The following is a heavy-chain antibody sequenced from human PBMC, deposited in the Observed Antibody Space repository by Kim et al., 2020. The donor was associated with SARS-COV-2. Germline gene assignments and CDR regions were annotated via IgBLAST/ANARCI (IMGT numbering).Heavy chain of an antibody. J-gene: IGHJ4*02. CDR1: GGSISSSSYY. V-gene: IGHV4-39*01. Sequence: SETLSLTCTVSGGSISSSSYYWDWIRQPPGKGLEWIGSIYYSGSTYYNPSLKSRVTISVDTSKNQFSLKLSSVTAADTAVYYCARRGYSGYDFPPKDYFDYWGQGTLVTVSS. D-gene: IGHD5-12*01. CDR2: IYYSGST. CDR3: ARRGYSGYDFPPKDYFDY.